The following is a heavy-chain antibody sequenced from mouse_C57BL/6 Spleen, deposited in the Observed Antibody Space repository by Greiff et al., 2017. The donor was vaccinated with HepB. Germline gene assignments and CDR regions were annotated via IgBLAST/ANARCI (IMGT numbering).Heavy chain of an antibody. D-gene: IGHD3-2*02. CDR2: IDPSDSYT. Sequence: QVQLQQPGAELVRPGTSVKLSCKASGYTFTSYWMHWVKQRPGQGLEWSGVIDPSDSYTNYNQKFKGKATLTGDTSSCTAYMQLSSLTSEDSSVYYCARGDGSGYCFDYWGQGTTLTVSS. CDR1: GYTFTSYW. CDR3: ARGDGSGYCFDY. V-gene: IGHV1-59*01. J-gene: IGHJ2*01.